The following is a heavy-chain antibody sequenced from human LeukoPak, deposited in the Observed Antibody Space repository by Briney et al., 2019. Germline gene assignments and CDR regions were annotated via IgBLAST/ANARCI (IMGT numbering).Heavy chain of an antibody. J-gene: IGHJ4*02. CDR2: ISYDGSNK. CDR1: GFTFSSYG. D-gene: IGHD3-3*01. Sequence: GGSLRLSCAASGFTFSSYGMHWVRQAPGKGLEWVAVISYDGSNKYYADSVKGRFTISRDNSKNTLYLQMNSLRAEDTAVYYCAKESATYYDFWSGYKGGPYWGQGTLVTVSS. CDR3: AKESATYYDFWSGYKGGPY. V-gene: IGHV3-30*18.